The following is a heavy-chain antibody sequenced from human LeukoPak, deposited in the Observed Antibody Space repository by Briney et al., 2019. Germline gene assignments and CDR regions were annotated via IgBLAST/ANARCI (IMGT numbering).Heavy chain of an antibody. CDR2: IYHSGST. CDR3: ARDGRGSRSSWFDP. J-gene: IGHJ5*02. V-gene: IGHV4-4*02. CDR1: GGSISSSNW. Sequence: PSGTLSLTCAVSGGSISSSNWWSWVRQPPGEGLEWIGEIYHSGSTNYNPSLKSRLTISVDTSKNQFSLNLSSVTAADTAVYYCARDGRGSRSSWFDPWGQGTLVIVSS. D-gene: IGHD3-10*01.